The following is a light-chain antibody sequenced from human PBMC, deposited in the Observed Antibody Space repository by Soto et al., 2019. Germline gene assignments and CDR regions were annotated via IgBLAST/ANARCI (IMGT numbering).Light chain of an antibody. CDR2: AAS. CDR1: QGIRSA. CDR3: QQSYTTPIT. V-gene: IGKV1-39*01. J-gene: IGKJ5*01. Sequence: IQVTQSPSSLSASVGGRVTIACRTSQGIRSALGWYQQKPGRVPKLLIYAASTLQSGVPSRFTGSGSGTDFTLTISSLQPEDFATYFCQQSYTTPITFGQGTRLEIK.